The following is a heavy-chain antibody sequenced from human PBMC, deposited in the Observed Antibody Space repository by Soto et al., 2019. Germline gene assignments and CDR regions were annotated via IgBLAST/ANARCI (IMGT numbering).Heavy chain of an antibody. CDR1: GYTFTSYG. V-gene: IGHV1-18*01. D-gene: IGHD2-2*01. J-gene: IGHJ6*03. Sequence: GASVKVSCKASGYTFTSYGISWVRQAPGQGLEWMGWISAYNGNTNYAQKLQGRVTMTTDTSTSTAYMELRSLRSDDTAVYYCARLYCSSTSCPLDYYHHYHLAVWGKGTTVTVSS. CDR3: ARLYCSSTSCPLDYYHHYHLAV. CDR2: ISAYNGNT.